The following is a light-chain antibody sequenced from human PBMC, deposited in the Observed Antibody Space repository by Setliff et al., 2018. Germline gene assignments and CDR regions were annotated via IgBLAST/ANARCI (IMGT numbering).Light chain of an antibody. CDR3: VAYTSSSTYV. V-gene: IGLV2-14*03. CDR2: DVT. Sequence: LTQPASVSGSPGQSITISCSGTSSDVGSYDFVSWYQQHPGKAPKLIIHDVTNRPSGVSNRFSGSKAGNTASLTISGLQAEDEAEYYCVAYTSSSTYVFGSGTKVTV. CDR1: SSDVGSYDF. J-gene: IGLJ1*01.